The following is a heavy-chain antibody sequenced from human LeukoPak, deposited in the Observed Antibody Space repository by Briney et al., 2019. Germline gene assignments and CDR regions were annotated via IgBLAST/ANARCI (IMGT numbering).Heavy chain of an antibody. CDR3: AKGVYYDILTGYFWFDP. CDR2: ISGSGGST. J-gene: IGHJ5*02. D-gene: IGHD3-9*01. V-gene: IGHV3-23*01. CDR1: GFTFSSYA. Sequence: GGSLRLSCAASGFTFSSYAMSWVRQAPGKGLEWVSAISGSGGSTYYADSVKGRFTISRGNSKNTLYLQMNSLRAEDTAVYYCAKGVYYDILTGYFWFDPWGQGTLVTVSS.